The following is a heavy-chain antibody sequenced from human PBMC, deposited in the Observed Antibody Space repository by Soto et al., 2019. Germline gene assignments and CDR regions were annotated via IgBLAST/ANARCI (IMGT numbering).Heavy chain of an antibody. CDR1: GYIFTSYG. CDR3: ARLMTMVTTNYFDY. D-gene: IGHD4-17*01. V-gene: IGHV1-18*01. J-gene: IGHJ4*02. Sequence: QVELVQSGSEVKKTGASVKVSCKASGYIFTSYGISWLRQAPGQGHEWLGGTTAFSGNAIYAQRFQGRVTMTTDTSTSTAYMELRSLRSDDTAVYYCARLMTMVTTNYFDYWGQGTLVSVSS. CDR2: TTAFSGNA.